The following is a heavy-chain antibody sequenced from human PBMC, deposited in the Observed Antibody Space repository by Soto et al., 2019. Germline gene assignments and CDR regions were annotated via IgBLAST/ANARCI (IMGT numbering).Heavy chain of an antibody. CDR1: GFTFSGSA. CDR3: TSPPGGDWYSSGWSASY. D-gene: IGHD6-19*01. Sequence: EVQLVESGGGLVQPGGSLKLSCAASGFTFSGSAMHWVRQASGKGLEWVGRIRSKANSYATAYAASVKGRFTISRDDSKNTAYLQMNSLKTEDTAVYYCTSPPGGDWYSSGWSASYWGQGTLVTVSS. V-gene: IGHV3-73*02. J-gene: IGHJ4*02. CDR2: IRSKANSYAT.